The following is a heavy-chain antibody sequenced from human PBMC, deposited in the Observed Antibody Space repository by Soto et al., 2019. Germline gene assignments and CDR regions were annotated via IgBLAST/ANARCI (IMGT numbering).Heavy chain of an antibody. CDR1: GGSISSYY. J-gene: IGHJ4*02. CDR3: ARDKITGLFDY. CDR2: IYYSGST. Sequence: SETLSLTCSVSGGSISSYYWSWIRQPPGKGLEWIGYIYYSGSTYYNPSLKSRVTISVDTSKNQFSLKLSSVTAADTAVYYCARDKITGLFDYWGQGTLVTVSS. V-gene: IGHV4-59*12. D-gene: IGHD2-8*02.